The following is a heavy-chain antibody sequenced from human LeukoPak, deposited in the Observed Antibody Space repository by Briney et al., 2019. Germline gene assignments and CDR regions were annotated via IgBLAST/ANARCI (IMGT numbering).Heavy chain of an antibody. CDR2: IYYSGST. CDR1: GGSISSYS. Sequence: SETLSLTCTVSGGSISSYSWSWIRQPPGKGLEWIGYIYYSGSTNYNPSLKSRVTISVDTSKNQFSLKLSSVTAADTAVYYCARGRLGWELPFDYWGQGTLVTVSS. J-gene: IGHJ4*02. V-gene: IGHV4-59*01. CDR3: ARGRLGWELPFDY. D-gene: IGHD2-15*01.